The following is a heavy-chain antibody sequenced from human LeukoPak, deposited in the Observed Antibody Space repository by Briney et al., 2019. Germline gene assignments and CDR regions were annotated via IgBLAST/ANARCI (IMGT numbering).Heavy chain of an antibody. CDR3: ARPSQASSSNTNYYCYGMDV. J-gene: IGHJ6*02. D-gene: IGHD6-6*01. CDR2: MNPNSGNT. V-gene: IGHV1-8*01. Sequence: GASVKLSCKASGYTFTSYDINWVRQATGQGLEWMGWMNPNSGNTGYAQKFQGRVTMTRNTSISTAYMELSSLRSEDTAVYYCARPSQASSSNTNYYCYGMDVWGQGTTVTVSS. CDR1: GYTFTSYD.